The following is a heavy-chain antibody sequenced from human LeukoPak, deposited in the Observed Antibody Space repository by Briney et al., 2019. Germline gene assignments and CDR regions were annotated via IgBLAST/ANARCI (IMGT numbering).Heavy chain of an antibody. V-gene: IGHV3-30*02. Sequence: GGSLRLSCAASGFTFSSYGMHWVRQAPGKGLEWVAFIRYDGSNKYYADSVKGRFTISRDNSKNTLYLQMNSLRAEDTAVYYCAKAGGYFAPFDYWGQGTPVTVSS. CDR3: AKAGGYFAPFDY. CDR2: IRYDGSNK. D-gene: IGHD3-9*01. CDR1: GFTFSSYG. J-gene: IGHJ4*02.